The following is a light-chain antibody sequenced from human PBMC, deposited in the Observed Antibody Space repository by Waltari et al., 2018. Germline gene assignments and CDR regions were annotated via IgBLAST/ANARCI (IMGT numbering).Light chain of an antibody. CDR1: SSDVGSYNL. CDR3: CSYAGSSTFVV. V-gene: IGLV2-23*02. J-gene: IGLJ2*01. CDR2: EVS. Sequence: QSALTQPASVSGSPGQSIPISCPGTSSDVGSYNLSSWYQQHPGKAPKLMIYEVSKRPSGVSNRFSGSKSGNTASLTISGLQAEDEADYYCCSYAGSSTFVVFGGGTKLTVL.